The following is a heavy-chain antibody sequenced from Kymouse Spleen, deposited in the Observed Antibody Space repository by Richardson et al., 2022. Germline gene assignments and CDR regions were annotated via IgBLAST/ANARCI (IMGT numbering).Heavy chain of an antibody. Sequence: QVQLQESGPGLVKPSETLSLTCTVSGGSISSYYWSWIRQPPGKGLEWIGYIYYSGSTNYNPSLKSRVTISVDTSKNQFSLKLSSVTAADTAVYYCARRLVTNDAFDIWGQGTMVTVSS. D-gene: IGHD3-9*01. J-gene: IGHJ3*02. CDR1: GGSISSYY. CDR2: IYYSGST. V-gene: IGHV4-59*01. CDR3: ARRLVTNDAFDI.